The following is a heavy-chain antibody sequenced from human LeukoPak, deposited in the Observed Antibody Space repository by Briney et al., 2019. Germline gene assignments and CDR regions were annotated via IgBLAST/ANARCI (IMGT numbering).Heavy chain of an antibody. CDR2: ISSSSSYI. Sequence: GGSLRLSCAASGFTFSSYAMSWVRQAPGKGLEWVSSISSSSSYIYYADSVKGRFTVSRDNAKNSLYLQMNSLRAEDTAVYYCASDYYDRSQYWGQGTLVTVSS. CDR3: ASDYYDRSQY. V-gene: IGHV3-21*01. J-gene: IGHJ4*02. CDR1: GFTFSSYA. D-gene: IGHD3-22*01.